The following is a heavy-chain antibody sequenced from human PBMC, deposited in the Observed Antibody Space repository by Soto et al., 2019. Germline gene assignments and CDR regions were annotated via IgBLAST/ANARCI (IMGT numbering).Heavy chain of an antibody. CDR2: ISGKTGKT. V-gene: IGHV1-18*04. D-gene: IGHD2-2*01. CDR3: ARVPREIILVGMDV. J-gene: IGHJ6*02. CDR1: GYTFTSYG. Sequence: QVQLVQSGPEVEKPGASVKVSCKASGYTFTSYGISWVRQAPGQGLEWMGWISGKTGKTNYAQKFQGRVTISTDTSTSTAYMDLRSLRSDDTAVYYCARVPREIILVGMDVWGQGTTVTVSS.